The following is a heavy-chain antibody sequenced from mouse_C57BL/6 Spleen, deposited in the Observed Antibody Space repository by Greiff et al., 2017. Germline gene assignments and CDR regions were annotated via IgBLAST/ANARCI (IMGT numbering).Heavy chain of an antibody. CDR1: GYSFTDYD. V-gene: IGHV1-39*01. J-gene: IGHJ2*01. CDR2: ISPNYGTT. CDR3: ARRRGNGYYFDY. D-gene: IGHD2-1*01. Sequence: EVQLQQSGPELVKPGASVKISCKASGYSFTDYDMNWVKQSNGKSLEWIGVISPNYGTTSYNQKFKGKATMTVDQSSSTAYMQLNSLTSDDSAVYCGARRRGNGYYFDYWGQGTTLTVSS.